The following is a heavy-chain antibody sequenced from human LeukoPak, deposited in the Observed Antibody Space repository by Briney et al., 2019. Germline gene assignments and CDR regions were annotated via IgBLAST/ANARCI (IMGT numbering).Heavy chain of an antibody. CDR2: ISEDGGAR. CDR3: AKESLPHRGYYFDS. V-gene: IGHV3-23*01. D-gene: IGHD3-22*01. CDR1: GFTFSAYA. J-gene: IGHJ4*02. Sequence: GGSLRLSCAASGFTFSAYAMSWVRQAPGKGLEWVSAISEDGGARLYADSVKGRFTISRDNSENTVSLQVNSLRAGDTAIYFCAKESLPHRGYYFDSWGRGTLITVSS.